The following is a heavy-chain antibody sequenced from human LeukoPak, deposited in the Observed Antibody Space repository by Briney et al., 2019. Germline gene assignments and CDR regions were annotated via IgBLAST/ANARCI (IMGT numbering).Heavy chain of an antibody. D-gene: IGHD3-22*01. CDR1: GGTFSSYA. J-gene: IGHJ4*02. CDR2: IIPIFGTA. Sequence: ASVKVSCKASGGTFSSYAISWVRQAPGQGLEWMGGIIPIFGTANYAQKFQGRVTITADESTSTAYMELSSLRSEDTAVYYCARAGGWLLGSEDYWGQGTLVTVSS. V-gene: IGHV1-69*13. CDR3: ARAGGWLLGSEDY.